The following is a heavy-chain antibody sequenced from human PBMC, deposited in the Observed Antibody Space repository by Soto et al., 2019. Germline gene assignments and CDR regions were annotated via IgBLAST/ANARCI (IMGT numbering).Heavy chain of an antibody. V-gene: IGHV4-59*01. CDR1: GGSISSYY. D-gene: IGHD3-22*01. Sequence: ASETLSLTCTVSGGSISSYYWSWIRQPPGKGLEWIGYIYYSGSTNYNPSLKSRVTISVDTSKNQFSLKLSSVTAADTAVYYRARDFTYYYDKQGDYGMDVWGQGTTVTVSS. CDR2: IYYSGST. CDR3: ARDFTYYYDKQGDYGMDV. J-gene: IGHJ6*02.